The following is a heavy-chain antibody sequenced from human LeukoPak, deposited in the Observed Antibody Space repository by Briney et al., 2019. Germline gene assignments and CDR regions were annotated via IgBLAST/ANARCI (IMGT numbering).Heavy chain of an antibody. CDR2: IYYSGST. Sequence: LETLSLTCTVSGGSVSSGSYYWSWIRQPPGKGLEWIGYIYYSGSTNYNPSLKSRVTISVDTSKNQFSLKLSSVTAADTAVYYCARLLAVAGNWGFQHWGQGTLVTVSS. CDR3: ARLLAVAGNWGFQH. J-gene: IGHJ1*01. V-gene: IGHV4-61*01. D-gene: IGHD6-19*01. CDR1: GGSVSSGSYY.